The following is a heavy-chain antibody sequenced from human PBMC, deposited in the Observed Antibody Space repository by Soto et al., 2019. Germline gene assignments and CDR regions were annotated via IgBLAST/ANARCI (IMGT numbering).Heavy chain of an antibody. CDR2: ISSSSSYI. D-gene: IGHD6-13*01. Sequence: EVQLVESGGGLVKPGGSLRLSCAASGFTFSSYSMNWVRQAPGKGLEWVSSISSSSSYIYYADSVKGRFTISRDNAKNSLYLQMNSLRAEDTVVYYCARDNWLIAAAGHPGYYGMDVWGQGTTVTVSS. CDR3: ARDNWLIAAAGHPGYYGMDV. V-gene: IGHV3-21*01. J-gene: IGHJ6*02. CDR1: GFTFSSYS.